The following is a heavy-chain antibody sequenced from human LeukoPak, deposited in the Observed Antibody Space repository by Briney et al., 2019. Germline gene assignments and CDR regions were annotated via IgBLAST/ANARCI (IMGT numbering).Heavy chain of an antibody. CDR1: GYTFTSYD. V-gene: IGHV1-8*01. J-gene: IGHJ3*02. Sequence: ASVKVSCKASGYTFTSYDINWVRQATGQGLEWMGWMNPNSGNTGYAQKFQGRVTMTRNTSISTAYMELSSLRSVDTAVYYCAGIAAAKGAFDIWGQGTMVTVSS. CDR3: AGIAAAKGAFDI. CDR2: MNPNSGNT. D-gene: IGHD6-13*01.